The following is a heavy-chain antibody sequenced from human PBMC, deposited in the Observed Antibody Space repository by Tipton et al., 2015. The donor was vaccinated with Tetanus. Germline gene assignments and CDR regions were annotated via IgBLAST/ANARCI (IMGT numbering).Heavy chain of an antibody. V-gene: IGHV4-30-4*01. CDR1: GGSISSADYY. CDR2: VSDSGST. J-gene: IGHJ6*02. D-gene: IGHD3-22*01. Sequence: TLSLTCTVSGGSISSADYYWSWIRQPPGKGLEWIGYVSDSGSTYSNPSLRSRIIISVDTSKNQFSLILSSVTAADTAVYYCARAAPSGSYFVRYYSMVVLGQGTTVVVSS. CDR3: ARAAPSGSYFVRYYSMVV.